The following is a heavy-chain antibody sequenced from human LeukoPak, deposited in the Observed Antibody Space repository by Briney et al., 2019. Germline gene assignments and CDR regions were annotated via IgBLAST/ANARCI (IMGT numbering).Heavy chain of an antibody. CDR1: GFTFSSHA. V-gene: IGHV3-64*01. Sequence: GGSLRLSCAASGFTFSSHAMHWVRQAPGKGLEYVSAISSNGGSTYYANSVKGRFTISRDNSKNTLYLQMGSLRAEDMAVYYCARTEQQLAYYYYYSMDVWGQGTTVTVSS. CDR3: ARTEQQLAYYYYYSMDV. D-gene: IGHD6-13*01. CDR2: ISSNGGST. J-gene: IGHJ6*02.